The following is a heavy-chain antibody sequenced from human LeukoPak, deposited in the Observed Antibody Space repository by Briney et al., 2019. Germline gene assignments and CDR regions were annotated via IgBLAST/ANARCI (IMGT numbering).Heavy chain of an antibody. Sequence: PGGSLRLSCAASGFTFSSSAMSWVRQAPGKGLEWVSTISGSDSSTYYADSVKGRFTISRDNSKNTLYLQMNSLRADDTAVYYCAKRISSGWSYYFDYWGQGTLVTVSS. D-gene: IGHD6-19*01. J-gene: IGHJ4*02. V-gene: IGHV3-23*01. CDR3: AKRISSGWSYYFDY. CDR2: ISGSDSST. CDR1: GFTFSSSA.